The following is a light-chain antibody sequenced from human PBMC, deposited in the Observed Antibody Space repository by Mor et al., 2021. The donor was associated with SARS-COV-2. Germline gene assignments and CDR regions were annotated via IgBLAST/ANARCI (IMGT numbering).Light chain of an antibody. CDR2: RAS. CDR3: QQYDTTPLT. Sequence: TVTCKSSHSLIQSSNGDSYLAWYQVRAGQTPALLIYRASTRETGVPDRFIGSGSGTEVTLTISGLQAEDAAMYYCQQYDTTPLTFGRGTKV. V-gene: IGKV4-1*01. J-gene: IGKJ4*01. CDR1: HSLIQSSNGDSY.